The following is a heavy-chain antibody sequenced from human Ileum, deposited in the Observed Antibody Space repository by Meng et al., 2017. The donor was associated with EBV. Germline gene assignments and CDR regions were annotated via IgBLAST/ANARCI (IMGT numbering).Heavy chain of an antibody. V-gene: IGHV1-69*13. J-gene: IGHJ4*02. CDR2: LIAVFDKT. Sequence: QVQLVQSGAEGKKPXSSVKVGCKTSGGSFSTHTFSWVRQAPRQGLEWMGGLIAVFDKTKAAPRFQDRVTFTADESTSTAYMELSSLTFDDTAVYFCARGRRNEPLFDYWGQGTLVTVSS. D-gene: IGHD1-14*01. CDR3: ARGRRNEPLFDY. CDR1: GGSFSTHT.